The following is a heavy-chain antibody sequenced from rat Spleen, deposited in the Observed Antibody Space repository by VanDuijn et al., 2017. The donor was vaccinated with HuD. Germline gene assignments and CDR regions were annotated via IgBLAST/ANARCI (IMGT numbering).Heavy chain of an antibody. D-gene: IGHD1-2*01. Sequence: EVQLQESGPGLVKPSQSLSLTCSVTGHSISSSYRWNWIREFPGNKLEWMGYINSAGSTNYNPSLKSRISITRDTSKNQFFLQLNSGTTEDTATYYCAIFGITIAAIPFAYWGQGTLVTVSS. CDR2: INSAGST. V-gene: IGHV3-3*01. J-gene: IGHJ3*01. CDR3: AIFGITIAAIPFAY. CDR1: GHSISSSYR.